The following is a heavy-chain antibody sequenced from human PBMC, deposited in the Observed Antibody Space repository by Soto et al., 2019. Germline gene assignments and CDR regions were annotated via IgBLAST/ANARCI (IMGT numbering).Heavy chain of an antibody. D-gene: IGHD3-16*01. J-gene: IGHJ5*02. Sequence: ASVKVSCKASGYTFSDYYIHWVRQAPGQGLEWMGWINPNSGGTKYAPKFQGGVTMTRDTSITTAYMELSRLRSGDTAVYYRGTETETAKPEGVDLWGQGTLVTVSS. CDR2: INPNSGGT. CDR3: GTETETAKPEGVDL. CDR1: GYTFSDYY. V-gene: IGHV1-2*02.